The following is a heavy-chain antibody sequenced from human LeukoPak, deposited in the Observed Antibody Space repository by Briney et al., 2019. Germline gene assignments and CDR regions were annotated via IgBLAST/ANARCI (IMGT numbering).Heavy chain of an antibody. Sequence: ASVKVSFKASGYTFTVYYMHWVRPAPGQGLEWMGWINPNSGGTNYAQKFQGRVTITRDTSISTAYMELSRLRSDDTAVYYCARADITIIKYYFDYWGQGTLVTVSS. D-gene: IGHD3-3*01. CDR3: ARADITIIKYYFDY. J-gene: IGHJ4*02. CDR1: GYTFTVYY. V-gene: IGHV1-2*02. CDR2: INPNSGGT.